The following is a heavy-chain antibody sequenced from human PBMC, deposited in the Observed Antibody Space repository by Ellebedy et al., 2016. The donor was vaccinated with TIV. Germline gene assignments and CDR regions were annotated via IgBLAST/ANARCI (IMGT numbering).Heavy chain of an antibody. CDR3: ARANRTGITGGFYFDY. CDR2: IVGSGA. J-gene: IGHJ4*02. Sequence: GESLKISCVVSGFTFSPYAMAWVRQAPGKGLEWVSGIVGSGAQKYADSVKGRFTISRDNSKRTVDLQMNSLRAEDTAVYYCARANRTGITGGFYFDYWGQGALVTVSS. CDR1: GFTFSPYA. D-gene: IGHD1-7*01. V-gene: IGHV3-23*01.